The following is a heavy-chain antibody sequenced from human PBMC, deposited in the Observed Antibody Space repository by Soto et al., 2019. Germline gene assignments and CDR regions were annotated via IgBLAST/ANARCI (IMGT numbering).Heavy chain of an antibody. CDR3: ARVGY. CDR2: ISSGSSDT. V-gene: IGHV3-21*01. J-gene: IGHJ4*02. Sequence: PGESLKISPEASGFTLSRVSMNWFRQVPVKGLEWVASISSGSSDTWYADSVKGRFIISRDNAQNSLFLQMNTLRPEDTAMYYCARVGYWGPGTQVTVSS. CDR1: GFTLSRVS.